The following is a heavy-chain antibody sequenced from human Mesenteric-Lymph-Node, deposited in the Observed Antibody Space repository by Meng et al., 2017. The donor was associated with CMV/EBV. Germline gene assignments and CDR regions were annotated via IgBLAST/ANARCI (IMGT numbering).Heavy chain of an antibody. D-gene: IGHD3-9*01. V-gene: IGHV3-9*01. CDR2: ISWNSGSI. J-gene: IGHJ4*02. CDR3: AKDIRPYFDWLLTHPPLYYFDY. Sequence: SLKISCAASGFTFDDYAMHWVRQAPGKGLEWVSGISWNSGSIGYADSVKGRFTISRDNAKNSLYLQMNSLRAEDTALYYCAKDIRPYFDWLLTHPPLYYFDYWGQGTLVTVSS. CDR1: GFTFDDYA.